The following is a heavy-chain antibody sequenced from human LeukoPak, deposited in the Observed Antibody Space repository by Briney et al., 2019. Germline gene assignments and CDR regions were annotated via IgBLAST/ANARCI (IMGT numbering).Heavy chain of an antibody. CDR2: IKQDGSEK. D-gene: IGHD1-7*01. Sequence: GGSLRLSYAASGFTFSSYWMSWVRQAPGKGLEWVANIKQDGSEKYYVDSVKGRFTISRDNAKNSLYLQMNSLRAEDTAVYYCARKITGTTLGFDYWGQGTLVTVSS. V-gene: IGHV3-7*01. J-gene: IGHJ4*02. CDR1: GFTFSSYW. CDR3: ARKITGTTLGFDY.